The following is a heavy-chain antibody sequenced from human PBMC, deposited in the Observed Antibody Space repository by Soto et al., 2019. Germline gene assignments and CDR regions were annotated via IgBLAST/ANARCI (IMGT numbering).Heavy chain of an antibody. D-gene: IGHD6-13*01. CDR2: IVVGSGNT. CDR1: GFTFTSSA. Sequence: SVKVSCKASGFTFTSSAVQWVRQARGQRLEWIGWIVVGSGNTNYAQKFQERVTITRDMSTSTAYMELSSLRSEDTAVCYCAADLGQQLVRYAFDIWGQGTMVTVSS. CDR3: AADLGQQLVRYAFDI. J-gene: IGHJ3*02. V-gene: IGHV1-58*01.